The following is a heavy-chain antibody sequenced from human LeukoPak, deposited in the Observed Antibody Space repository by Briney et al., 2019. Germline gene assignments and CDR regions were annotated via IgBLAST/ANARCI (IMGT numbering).Heavy chain of an antibody. J-gene: IGHJ6*03. D-gene: IGHD3-3*01. V-gene: IGHV4-4*07. CDR2: ISTSGST. CDR3: ARVYHYDFWSSDYYYYMDV. Sequence: PSETLSLTCTVSGGSISSYYWSWIRQPAGKGLEWIGSISTSGSTNYNPSLKSRVTMSVDTSKNQFSLKLSSVTAADTAVYYCARVYHYDFWSSDYYYYMDVWGKGTTVTVSS. CDR1: GGSISSYY.